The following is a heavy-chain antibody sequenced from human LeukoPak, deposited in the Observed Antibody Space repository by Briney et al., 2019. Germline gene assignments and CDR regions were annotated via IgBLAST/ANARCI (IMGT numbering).Heavy chain of an antibody. CDR1: GGSISNYY. Sequence: SETLSLTCSVSGGSISNYYWSWNRQSPGKGLEWIGYIYYSGTTNYNPSLKSRVSISLDTSKSQFSLKLSSVTAADTAVYYCARSSGLDYWGQGTLVTVSS. J-gene: IGHJ4*02. D-gene: IGHD5-12*01. CDR3: ARSSGLDY. CDR2: IYYSGTT. V-gene: IGHV4-59*01.